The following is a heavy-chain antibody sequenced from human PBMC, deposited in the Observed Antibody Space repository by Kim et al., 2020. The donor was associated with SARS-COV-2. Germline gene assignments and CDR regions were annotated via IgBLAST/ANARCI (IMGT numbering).Heavy chain of an antibody. CDR3: ATQGRTSSGWCPIDY. J-gene: IGHJ4*02. V-gene: IGHV3-33*01. Sequence: GGSLRLSCAASGLTFSNYGMHWVRQAPGKGLEWVAVIWYDGSNKYYADSVKGRFTISRDNSKNTLYLQMNSLRAEDTAVYYCATQGRTSSGWCPIDYWGQGTLVTVSS. CDR2: IWYDGSNK. D-gene: IGHD6-19*01. CDR1: GLTFSNYG.